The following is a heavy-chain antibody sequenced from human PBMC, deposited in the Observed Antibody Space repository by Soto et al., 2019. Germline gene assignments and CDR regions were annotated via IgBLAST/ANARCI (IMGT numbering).Heavy chain of an antibody. D-gene: IGHD1-26*01. J-gene: IGHJ4*02. CDR2: IRSKTHNYAT. V-gene: IGHV3-73*02. CDR3: TRSGGSYSFGY. CDR1: GFTLSGSA. Sequence: EVQLVESGGGLVQPGESLKLSCAASGFTLSGSAVHWVRQASGKGLEWVGRIRSKTHNYATDYIASVKGRFTMSRDDSNNSAYRQMNGLKTDDTAVYYCTRSGGSYSFGYWGQGTLVTVSS.